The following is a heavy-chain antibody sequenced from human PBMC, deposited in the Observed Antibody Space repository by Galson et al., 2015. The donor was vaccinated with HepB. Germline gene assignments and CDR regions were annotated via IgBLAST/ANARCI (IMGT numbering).Heavy chain of an antibody. CDR1: GFTFSNAW. D-gene: IGHD3-9*01. CDR2: IKSKTDGGTT. CDR3: TTIRTGGLTGYYNSYEYFDY. J-gene: IGHJ4*02. Sequence: SLRLSCAASGFTFSNAWMSWVRQAPGKGLEWVGRIKSKTDGGTTDYAAPVKGRFTISRDDSKNTLYLQMNSLKTKDTAVYYCTTIRTGGLTGYYNSYEYFDYWGQGTLVTVSS. V-gene: IGHV3-15*01.